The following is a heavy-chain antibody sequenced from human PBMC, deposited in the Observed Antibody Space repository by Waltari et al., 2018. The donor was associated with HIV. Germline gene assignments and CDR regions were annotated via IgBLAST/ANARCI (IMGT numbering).Heavy chain of an antibody. Sequence: QLQLQESGPGLVKPSEPLSLTCTVCGCSVGSSSTYWGWIRQPPGKGLEWMGSINYSGNSYYNPSLKSRVTISVDTSKNQLSLNLSSVTAADTAVYYCAPYYYISSRHYFDSWGQGTLVTVSS. CDR1: GCSVGSSSTY. D-gene: IGHD3-16*01. CDR3: APYYYISSRHYFDS. V-gene: IGHV4-39*07. J-gene: IGHJ4*02. CDR2: INYSGNS.